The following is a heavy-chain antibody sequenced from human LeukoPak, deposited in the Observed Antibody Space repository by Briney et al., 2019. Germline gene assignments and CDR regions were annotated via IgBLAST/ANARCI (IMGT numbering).Heavy chain of an antibody. V-gene: IGHV1-2*02. CDR2: INPNSGGT. D-gene: IGHD3-3*01. J-gene: IGHJ6*03. Sequence: ASVKVSCKASGYTFTGYYMHWVRQAPGQGLEWMGWINPNSGGTNYAQKFQGRVTITRDTSASTAYMEVSSLRSDDMAVYYCARARYETRIWPKSRYDYYYYMDVWGKGTTVTVSS. CDR3: ARARYETRIWPKSRYDYYYYMDV. CDR1: GYTFTGYY.